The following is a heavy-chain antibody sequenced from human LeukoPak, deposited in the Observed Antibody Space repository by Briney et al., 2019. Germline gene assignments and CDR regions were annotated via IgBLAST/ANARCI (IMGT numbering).Heavy chain of an antibody. D-gene: IGHD3-10*01. J-gene: IGHJ5*02. V-gene: IGHV4-59*01. Sequence: PSETLSFTCTVFGGSISSYYWSWLRQPPGKGLEWIGYIYYGRSTNYHPSLKSRVTISVDTSKNQFSLKLSSVTAADTAVYYCARGLTMVRETVNWFDPWGQGTLVTVSS. CDR3: ARGLTMVRETVNWFDP. CDR2: IYYGRST. CDR1: GGSISSYY.